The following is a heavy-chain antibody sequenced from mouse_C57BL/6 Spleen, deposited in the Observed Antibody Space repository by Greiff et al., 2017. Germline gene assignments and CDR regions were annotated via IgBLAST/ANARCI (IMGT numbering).Heavy chain of an antibody. D-gene: IGHD2-5*01. V-gene: IGHV1-55*01. Sequence: QVQLQQPGAELVKPGASVKMSCKASGYTFTSYWITWVKQRPGQGLEWIGDIYPGSGSTNYNEKFKSKATLTVDKSSSTAYMQLSSLTSEDSAVYYCARTDYSNQFAYWGQGTLVTVSA. CDR2: IYPGSGST. CDR3: ARTDYSNQFAY. J-gene: IGHJ3*01. CDR1: GYTFTSYW.